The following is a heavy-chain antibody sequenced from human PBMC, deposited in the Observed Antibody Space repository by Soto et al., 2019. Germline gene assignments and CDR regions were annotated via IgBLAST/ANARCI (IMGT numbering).Heavy chain of an antibody. CDR3: AADTVTLYYYYYGMDF. Sequence: PSETLSLTCTVSGGSISSRSYYWGWIRQPPGKGLEWIGSMYYSGSTYYNPSLKSRVTISVDTSKNQFSLKLSSVTAADTAVYYCAADTVTLYYYYYGMDFWGKGTTVTVSS. D-gene: IGHD4-17*01. V-gene: IGHV4-39*01. CDR2: MYYSGST. J-gene: IGHJ6*04. CDR1: GGSISSRSYY.